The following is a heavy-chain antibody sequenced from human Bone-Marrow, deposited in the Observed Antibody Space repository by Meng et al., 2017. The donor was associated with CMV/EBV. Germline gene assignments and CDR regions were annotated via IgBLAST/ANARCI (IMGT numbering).Heavy chain of an antibody. CDR2: INSDGSST. Sequence: GESLKISCAASGFTFSSYWMHWVRQAPGKGLVWVSRINSDGSSTSYADSVKGRFTISRDNAKNTLYLQMNSLRAEDTAVYYCAREKSCRSTSCYRYYGMDVWGQGTTVTVSS. J-gene: IGHJ6*02. D-gene: IGHD2-2*01. V-gene: IGHV3-74*01. CDR1: GFTFSSYW. CDR3: AREKSCRSTSCYRYYGMDV.